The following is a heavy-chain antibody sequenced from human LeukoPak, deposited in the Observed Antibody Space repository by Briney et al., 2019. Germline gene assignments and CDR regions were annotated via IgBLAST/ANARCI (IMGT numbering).Heavy chain of an antibody. V-gene: IGHV3-74*01. CDR2: INTDGSST. Sequence: TGGSLRLSCAASGFTFSSYWMHWVRQAPGKGLVWVSRINTDGSSTSYADSVKGRFTISRDNAKNTLYLQMNSLRAEDTAVYYCARVRIAAASPGWFDPWGQGTLVTVSS. CDR3: ARVRIAAASPGWFDP. J-gene: IGHJ5*02. CDR1: GFTFSSYW. D-gene: IGHD6-13*01.